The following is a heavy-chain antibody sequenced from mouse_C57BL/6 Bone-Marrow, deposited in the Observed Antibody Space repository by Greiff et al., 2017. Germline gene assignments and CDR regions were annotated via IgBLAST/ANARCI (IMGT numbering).Heavy chain of an antibody. J-gene: IGHJ3*01. CDR2: IYPRSGNT. CDR1: GYTFTSYG. D-gene: IGHD2-3*01. CDR3: ARSGYDGYYGGAD. V-gene: IGHV1-81*01. Sequence: QVQLQQSGAELARPGASVKLSCKASGYTFTSYGISWVKQRTGQGLEWIGEIYPRSGNTYYNEKFKGKATLTADKSSSTAYMELRSLTSEDSAVYFCARSGYDGYYGGADWGKGTLVTVSA.